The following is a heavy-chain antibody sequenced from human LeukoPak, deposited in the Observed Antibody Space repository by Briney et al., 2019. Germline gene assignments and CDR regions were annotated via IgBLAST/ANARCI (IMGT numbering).Heavy chain of an antibody. V-gene: IGHV1-24*01. CDR3: ATAYVYPVDF. J-gene: IGHJ4*02. CDR1: GYTLTELS. CDR2: FDPEYGET. Sequence: RASVTVSCKVSGYTLTELSMHWVRQAPGKGLEWMGGFDPEYGETIYAQKFQGRVTMTEDTSTDTACMELTSLRPEDSTVDYCATAYVYPVDFWGQGTLVTVSS. D-gene: IGHD2-8*01.